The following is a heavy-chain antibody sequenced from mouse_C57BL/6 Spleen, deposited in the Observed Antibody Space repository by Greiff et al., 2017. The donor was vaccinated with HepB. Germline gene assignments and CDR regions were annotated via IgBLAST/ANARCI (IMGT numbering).Heavy chain of an antibody. J-gene: IGHJ2*01. CDR1: GYTFTSYW. Sequence: VQLQQPGAELVKPGASVKLSCKASGYTFTSYWMQWVKQRPGQGLEWIGEIDPSDSYTNYNQKFKGKATLTVATSSSPAYMQLSSLTSEDSAVYYCARNAYYFDYWGQGTTLTVSS. V-gene: IGHV1-50*01. CDR3: ARNAYYFDY. CDR2: IDPSDSYT.